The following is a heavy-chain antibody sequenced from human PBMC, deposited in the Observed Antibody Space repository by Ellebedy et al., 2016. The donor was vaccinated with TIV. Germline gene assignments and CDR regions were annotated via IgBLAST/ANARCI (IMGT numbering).Heavy chain of an antibody. CDR2: ISSDGSNK. J-gene: IGHJ4*02. V-gene: IGHV3-30*03. Sequence: GESLKISCVASGFTFRSHGIYWVRQAPGKGLEWVAVISSDGSNKYYADSVKGRFTISRDNFKNTLYLQMNSLRTDDMAVYYCARGGSSGSSDYWGQGTLVTVSS. D-gene: IGHD3-10*01. CDR1: GFTFRSHG. CDR3: ARGGSSGSSDY.